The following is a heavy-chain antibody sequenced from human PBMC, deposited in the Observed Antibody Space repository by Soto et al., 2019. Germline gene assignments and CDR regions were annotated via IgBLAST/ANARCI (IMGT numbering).Heavy chain of an antibody. D-gene: IGHD6-19*01. CDR2: IYHSGTT. CDR1: GGSITTNW. J-gene: IGHJ4*02. CDR3: ARHIAVPRTRGFDY. V-gene: IGHV4-4*02. Sequence: QVHLQESGPGLVKPSGTLSLTCAVSGGSITTNWWSWVRQPPGKGLEWIGEIYHSGTTNYNPSLRGRVTISVDKSNNQSSLNLNSVTAADSAISYCARHIAVPRTRGFDYWGQGNRVTVSS.